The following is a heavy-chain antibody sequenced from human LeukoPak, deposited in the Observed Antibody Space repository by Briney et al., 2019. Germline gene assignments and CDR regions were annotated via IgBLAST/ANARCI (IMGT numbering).Heavy chain of an antibody. Sequence: SETLSLTCTVSGGSISSGSYYWSWIRQPAGKGLEWIGRIYTSGSTNYIPSLKSRVTISVDTSKNQFSLKLSSVTAADTAVYYCARSFHSGGDNWFDPWGQGTLVTVSS. V-gene: IGHV4-61*02. D-gene: IGHD6-19*01. CDR3: ARSFHSGGDNWFDP. CDR2: IYTSGST. CDR1: GGSISSGSYY. J-gene: IGHJ5*02.